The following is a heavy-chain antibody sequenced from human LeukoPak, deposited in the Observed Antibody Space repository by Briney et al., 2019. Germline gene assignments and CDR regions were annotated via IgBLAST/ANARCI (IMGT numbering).Heavy chain of an antibody. V-gene: IGHV4-59*01. CDR2: IYYSGST. CDR3: ARGESASSGYYHPPPDY. Sequence: SETLSLTXTVSGGSISSYYWSWIRQPPGKGLEWIGYIYYSGSTNYNPSLKSRVTISVDTSKNQFSLKLSSVTAADTAVYYCARGESASSGYYHPPPDYWGQGTLVTVSS. CDR1: GGSISSYY. J-gene: IGHJ4*02. D-gene: IGHD3-22*01.